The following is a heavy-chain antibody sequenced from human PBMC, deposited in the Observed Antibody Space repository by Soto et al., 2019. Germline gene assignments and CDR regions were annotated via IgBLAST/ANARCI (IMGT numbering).Heavy chain of an antibody. CDR3: ARCGRYSYGAVAFVI. V-gene: IGHV4-39*01. J-gene: IGHJ3*02. Sequence: SETLSLTCTVSGGSISSSSYYWGWIRQPPGKGLEWIGNIFYSGSTYYNPSLKSRVTISVDTSKNQFSLRLSSVTAADTAVYYCARCGRYSYGAVAFVICCPGTMVSV. CDR1: GGSISSSSYY. CDR2: IFYSGST. D-gene: IGHD5-18*01.